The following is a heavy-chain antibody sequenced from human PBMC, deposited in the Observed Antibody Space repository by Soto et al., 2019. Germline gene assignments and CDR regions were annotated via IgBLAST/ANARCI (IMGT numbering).Heavy chain of an antibody. CDR3: ARDYRELPLPGNYAFDI. CDR2: ISYDGSNK. J-gene: IGHJ3*02. D-gene: IGHD1-26*01. CDR1: GFTFSSYA. Sequence: QVQLVESGGGVVQPGRSLRLSCAASGFTFSSYAMHWVRQAPGKGLEWVAVISYDGSNKYYADSVKGRFTISRDNSKNTLYPQMNSLRAEDTAVYYCARDYRELPLPGNYAFDIWGQGTMVTVSS. V-gene: IGHV3-30-3*01.